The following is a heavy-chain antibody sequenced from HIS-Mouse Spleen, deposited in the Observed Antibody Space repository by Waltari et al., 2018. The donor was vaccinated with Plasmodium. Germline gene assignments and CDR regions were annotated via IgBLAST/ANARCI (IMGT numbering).Heavy chain of an antibody. V-gene: IGHV3-21*01. CDR1: GFTFSSYS. J-gene: IGHJ4*02. CDR2: ISSSSSYI. Sequence: EVQLVESGGGLVKPGGSLRLSCAASGFTFSSYSMNWVRQAPGKGLEWVSSISSSSSYIYYADSVKGRFTSSRDNAKNSLYLQMNSLRAEDTAVYYCARESSSSWYFDYWGQGTLVTVSS. CDR3: ARESSSSWYFDY. D-gene: IGHD6-13*01.